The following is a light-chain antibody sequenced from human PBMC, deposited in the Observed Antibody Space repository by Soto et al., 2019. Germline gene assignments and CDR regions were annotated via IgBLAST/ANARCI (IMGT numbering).Light chain of an antibody. CDR1: QGISSY. Sequence: DIQLTQSPSFLSASVGDRVTITCRASQGISSYLAWYQQKPGKAPKLLIYAPSTLQSGVPSRFSGSGSGTEFTLTISSLQPEDFATYYCQQLNSYPPGTFGQGTKLEIK. J-gene: IGKJ2*01. CDR2: APS. V-gene: IGKV1-9*01. CDR3: QQLNSYPPGT.